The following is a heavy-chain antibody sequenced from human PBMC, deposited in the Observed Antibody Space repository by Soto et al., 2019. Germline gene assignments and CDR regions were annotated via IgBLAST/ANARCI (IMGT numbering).Heavy chain of an antibody. J-gene: IGHJ4*02. V-gene: IGHV4-39*07. CDR1: GGSISSSSYY. Sequence: SETLSLTCTVSGGSISSSSYYWGWIRQPPGKGLEWIGSIYYSGSTYYNPSLKSRVTISVNTSKNQFSLKLSSVTAADTAVYYCARSDGRYWGQGTLVTVSS. CDR2: IYYSGST. CDR3: ARSDGRY.